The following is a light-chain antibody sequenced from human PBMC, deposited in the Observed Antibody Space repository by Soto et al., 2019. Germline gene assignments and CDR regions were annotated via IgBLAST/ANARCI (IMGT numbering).Light chain of an antibody. CDR1: SSNIGAGYD. V-gene: IGLV1-40*01. CDR2: GNT. Sequence: QSVLTQPPSVSGAPGQRVTISCTGSSSNIGAGYDVHWYQQLPGTAPKLLVHGNTDRPSGVPDRFSGSKSGTSASLAITGLQAEDEYDYYFQSYDSSLSGWLFGGGTKLTVL. J-gene: IGLJ2*01. CDR3: QSYDSSLSGWL.